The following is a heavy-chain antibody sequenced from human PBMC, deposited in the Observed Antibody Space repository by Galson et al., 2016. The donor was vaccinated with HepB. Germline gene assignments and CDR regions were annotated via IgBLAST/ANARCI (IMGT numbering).Heavy chain of an antibody. V-gene: IGHV3-73*01. Sequence: SLRLSCAASGFTFSVSSIHWVRQASRGGLEWVGRIRSETDNYATTYAESVKGRFTISRDDSKNTAYLQMNSLKTEDTAIYYCTRPMYDTTGSASGNFDYWGQGTLVTVSS. J-gene: IGHJ4*02. CDR1: GFTFSVSS. CDR3: TRPMYDTTGSASGNFDY. CDR2: IRSETDNYAT. D-gene: IGHD3-22*01.